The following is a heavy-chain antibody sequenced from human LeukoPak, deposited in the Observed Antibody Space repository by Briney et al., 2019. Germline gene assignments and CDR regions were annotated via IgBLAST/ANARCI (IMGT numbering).Heavy chain of an antibody. J-gene: IGHJ4*02. D-gene: IGHD3-10*01. CDR3: LPYGSGSYS. V-gene: IGHV3-48*01. CDR1: GFTFSSYS. CDR2: ISSSSSTI. Sequence: GGSLRLSCAASGFTFSSYSMNWVRQAAGKGLEWVSYISSSSSTIYYADSVKGRFTISRDNAKNSLYLQMNSLRAEDTAVYYCLPYGSGSYSWGQGTLVTVSS.